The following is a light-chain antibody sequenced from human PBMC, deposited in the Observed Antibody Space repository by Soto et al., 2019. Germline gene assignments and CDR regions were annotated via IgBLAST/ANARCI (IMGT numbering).Light chain of an antibody. CDR2: GAS. J-gene: IGKJ1*01. Sequence: EIVLTQSPGALSLSPGERATVSCRASQSVDNDYLAWYQQKSGQAPRLLIFGASSRAIGIPERFSGSGSGTEFTLSISRLEPEDFAVYYCQKYGGSPPWTFGRGTKVEIK. V-gene: IGKV3-20*01. CDR3: QKYGGSPPWT. CDR1: QSVDNDY.